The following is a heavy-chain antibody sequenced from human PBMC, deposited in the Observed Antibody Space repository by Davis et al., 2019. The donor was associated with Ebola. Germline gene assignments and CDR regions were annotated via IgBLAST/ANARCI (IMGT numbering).Heavy chain of an antibody. D-gene: IGHD3-22*01. CDR3: AKDGGQIVVGYYYYYGMDV. CDR2: ISYDGSNK. J-gene: IGHJ6*02. V-gene: IGHV3-30*18. Sequence: GESLKISCAASGFTFSSYGMHWVRQAPGKGLEWVAVISYDGSNKYYADSVKGRFTISRDNSKNTLYLQMNSLRAEDTAVYYCAKDGGQIVVGYYYYYGMDVWGQGTTVTVSS. CDR1: GFTFSSYG.